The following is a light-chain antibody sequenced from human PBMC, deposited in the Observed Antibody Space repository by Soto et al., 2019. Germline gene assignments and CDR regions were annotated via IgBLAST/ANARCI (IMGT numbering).Light chain of an antibody. J-gene: IGKJ1*01. CDR2: AIS. Sequence: EIVLTQSPGTLSLSPRESAALSCRASQSVSNNYLVWYRQKPGQAPRLLIYAISSRAAGVPDRFSGSGSGTDFTLTITRLEPEDSSVYYCQQHSSSPWTFGQWTRVEV. V-gene: IGKV3-20*01. CDR1: QSVSNNY. CDR3: QQHSSSPWT.